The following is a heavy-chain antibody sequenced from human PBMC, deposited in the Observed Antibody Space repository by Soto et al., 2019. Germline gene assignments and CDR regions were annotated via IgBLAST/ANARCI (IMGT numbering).Heavy chain of an antibody. CDR3: ARELAQYSSGWYADYYGMDV. V-gene: IGHV3-33*01. CDR2: IWYDGSNK. Sequence: GSLRLSCAASGFTFSSYGMHWVRQAPGKGLEWVAVIWYDGSNKYYADSVKGRFTISRDNSKNTLYLQMNSLRAEDTAVYYCARELAQYSSGWYADYYGMDVWGQGTTVTVSS. D-gene: IGHD6-19*01. J-gene: IGHJ6*02. CDR1: GFTFSSYG.